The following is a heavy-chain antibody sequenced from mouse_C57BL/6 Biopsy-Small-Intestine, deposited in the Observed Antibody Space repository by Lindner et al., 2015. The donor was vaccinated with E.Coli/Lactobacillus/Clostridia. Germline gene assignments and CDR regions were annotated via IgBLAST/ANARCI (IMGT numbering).Heavy chain of an antibody. V-gene: IGHV1-84*02. CDR1: GYTFTNYD. D-gene: IGHD3-1*01. CDR2: MNPDSGVT. CDR3: ARGPFFGGGFDP. J-gene: IGHJ4*01. Sequence: SVKVSCKASGYTFTNYDINWVRQAPGQGLEWMAWMNPDSGVTGYAQRFQGRVTMTRDTSITTAHMELSSLRSEDTAVYYCARGPFFGGGFDPWGQGTLVTVSS.